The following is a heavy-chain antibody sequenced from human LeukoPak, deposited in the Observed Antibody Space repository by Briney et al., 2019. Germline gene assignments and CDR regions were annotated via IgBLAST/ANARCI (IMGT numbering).Heavy chain of an antibody. CDR2: ISSSSSYI. V-gene: IGHV3-21*01. Sequence: GGSLRLSCAASGFTSSNYNMNWVRQAPGKGLEWVSCISSSSSYIYYADSVKGRFTISRDNAKNSLYLQMNSLRAEDTAMYYCASLYYYDNSGYSDWGQGTLVTVSS. CDR3: ASLYYYDNSGYSD. D-gene: IGHD3-22*01. J-gene: IGHJ4*02. CDR1: GFTSSNYN.